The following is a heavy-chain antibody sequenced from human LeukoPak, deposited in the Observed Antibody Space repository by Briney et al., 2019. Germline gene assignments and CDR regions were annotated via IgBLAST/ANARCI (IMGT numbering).Heavy chain of an antibody. V-gene: IGHV4-59*01. Sequence: SETLSLTCTVSGGSISSYYWSWIRQPPGKGLEWLGYIYYSGSTNYSPCLKSRVTISVDTSKNQFSLKLSSVTAADTAVYYCARGSRLRLYGMDVWGQGTTVTVSS. D-gene: IGHD4-17*01. CDR1: GGSISSYY. J-gene: IGHJ6*02. CDR2: IYYSGST. CDR3: ARGSRLRLYGMDV.